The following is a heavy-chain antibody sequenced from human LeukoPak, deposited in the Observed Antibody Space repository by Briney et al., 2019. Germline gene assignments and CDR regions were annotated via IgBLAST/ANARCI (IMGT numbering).Heavy chain of an antibody. CDR3: ASYSSGWHDFDY. CDR1: GGSISSGDYY. J-gene: IGHJ4*02. CDR2: IYYSGST. Sequence: PSQTLSLTCTVSGGSISSGDYYWSWIRQPPGKGLEWIGYIYYSGSTYYNPSLKSRVTISVDTSKNQFSLKLSSATAADTAVYYCASYSSGWHDFDYWGQGTLVTVSS. V-gene: IGHV4-30-4*01. D-gene: IGHD6-19*01.